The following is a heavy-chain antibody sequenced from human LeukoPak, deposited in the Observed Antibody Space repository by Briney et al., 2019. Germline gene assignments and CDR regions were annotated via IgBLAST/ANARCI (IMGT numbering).Heavy chain of an antibody. CDR3: ARHSDVIGAI. CDR2: IYPRDSDT. J-gene: IGHJ4*02. D-gene: IGHD3-10*01. CDR1: GYTFTHQW. V-gene: IGHV5-51*01. Sequence: GESLKISCKASGYTFTHQWIGWVRQKSGSGPEWMGIIYPRDSDTRYSPSFQGHVSISADTSINTAYLEWSRLEASDTAIYYCARHSDVIGAIWGQGTLVTVSS.